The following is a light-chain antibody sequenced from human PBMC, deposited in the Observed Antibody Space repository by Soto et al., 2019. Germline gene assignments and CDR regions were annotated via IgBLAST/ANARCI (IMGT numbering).Light chain of an antibody. Sequence: DIQLTQSPSSLSASVGDRVTITCRASQNISIFLNWYQQKPGKAPKLLIYTASDLDTGVPSRISGGGSGTEFTLSISSLQPEDFATYYCQQSYSTLVTFGHGTKVDIK. CDR1: QNISIF. CDR2: TAS. CDR3: QQSYSTLVT. J-gene: IGKJ3*01. V-gene: IGKV1-39*01.